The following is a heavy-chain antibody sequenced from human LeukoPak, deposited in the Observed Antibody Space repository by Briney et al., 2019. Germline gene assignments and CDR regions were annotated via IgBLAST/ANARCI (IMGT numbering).Heavy chain of an antibody. V-gene: IGHV3-74*01. J-gene: IGHJ3*02. CDR1: GFTFSSYW. Sequence: GGSLRLSCAASGFTFSSYWMNWVRQAPGKGLVWVSRINRDGSSTSYADSVKGRFTISRDNAKNTLYLQMNSLRAEDTAVYYCALGVEGNAFDIWGQGTMVTVSS. CDR3: ALGVEGNAFDI. CDR2: INRDGSST. D-gene: IGHD5-24*01.